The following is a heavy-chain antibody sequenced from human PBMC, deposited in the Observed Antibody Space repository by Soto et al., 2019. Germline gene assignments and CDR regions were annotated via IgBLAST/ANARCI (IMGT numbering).Heavy chain of an antibody. D-gene: IGHD3-10*01. Sequence: QVQLVQSGAEVKKPGSSVKVSCKASGGTFSSYTISWVRQAPGQGLEWMGRIIPILGIANYEQKFQGRVMSRVDKSTNRDNTGLSRLNSGAKAVYYCSRDRRRRTGAYYAPWGQGTLDTDSS. J-gene: IGHJ5*02. CDR2: IIPILGIA. V-gene: IGHV1-69*08. CDR3: SRDRRRRTGAYYAP. CDR1: GGTFSSYT.